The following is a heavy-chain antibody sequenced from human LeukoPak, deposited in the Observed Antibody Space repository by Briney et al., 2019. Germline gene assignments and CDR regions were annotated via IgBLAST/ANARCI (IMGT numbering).Heavy chain of an antibody. CDR3: ARALADSRGYYLGFDY. CDR2: ITNNGGAM. J-gene: IGHJ4*02. D-gene: IGHD3-22*01. V-gene: IGHV3-11*04. CDR1: GFTFSDYY. Sequence: PGGSLRLSCAASGFTFSDYYMGWIRQAPGKGLEWISYITNNGGAMFYADSLKGRLTIFRDNAKKSLYLQMNSLRPDDTALYFCARALADSRGYYLGFDYWSQGTLVTVSS.